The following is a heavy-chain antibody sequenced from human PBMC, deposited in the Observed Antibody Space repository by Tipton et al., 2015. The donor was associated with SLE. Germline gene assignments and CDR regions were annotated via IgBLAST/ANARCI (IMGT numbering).Heavy chain of an antibody. CDR3: AKVDRTNMVTSFDY. V-gene: IGHV3-33*06. J-gene: IGHJ4*02. D-gene: IGHD5-18*01. CDR1: GFTFSSYG. CDR2: IRYDGNNK. Sequence: SLRLSCAASGFTFSSYGMHWVRQAPGKGLEWVAVIRYDGNNKYYADSVKGRFTISRDNSKNSLYLQLNSLRAEDTAVYYCAKVDRTNMVTSFDYWGQGTLVTVSS.